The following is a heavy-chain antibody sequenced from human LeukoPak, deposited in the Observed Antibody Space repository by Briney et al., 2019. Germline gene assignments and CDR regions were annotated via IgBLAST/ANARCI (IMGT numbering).Heavy chain of an antibody. CDR3: VRSLNIRSYADL. CDR1: GFTVSSNF. V-gene: IGHV3-53*01. D-gene: IGHD1-26*01. Sequence: PGRSLRLSCAASGFTVSSNFMSWVRQAPGKGLEWVSVVYMVGTTNSAHSVKGRFTISRGTSRNSPYLQMNSLRLDDTSVYYCVRSLNIRSYADLWGQGSLITVSS. CDR2: VYMVGTT. J-gene: IGHJ5*02.